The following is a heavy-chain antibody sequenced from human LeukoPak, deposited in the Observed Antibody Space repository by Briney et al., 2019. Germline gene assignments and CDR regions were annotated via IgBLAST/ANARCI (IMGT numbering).Heavy chain of an antibody. CDR1: GGSISSGGYY. D-gene: IGHD3-10*01. V-gene: IGHV4-31*03. CDR3: ARGVRDKAYYYYYGMDV. CDR2: IYYSGST. Sequence: PSETLSLTCTVSGGSISSGGYYWSWIRQHPGKGLEWIGYIYYSGSTYYNPSLKSRVTISVDTSKNQFSLKLSSVTAADTAVYYCARGVRDKAYYYYYGMDVWGQGTTVTVSS. J-gene: IGHJ6*02.